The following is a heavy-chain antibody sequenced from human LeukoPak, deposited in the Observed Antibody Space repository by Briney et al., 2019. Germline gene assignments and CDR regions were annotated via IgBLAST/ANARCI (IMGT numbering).Heavy chain of an antibody. CDR1: GYTFTSYH. V-gene: IGHV1-46*01. J-gene: IGHJ4*02. CDR3: ARDSRSWSFDY. Sequence: ASVKVSCKASGYTFTSYHMHWVRQAPGQGLEWMGIIYSIGGSTSYAQKFQGRVTMTRDTSTSTVYMELSSLRSEDTAVYYCARDSRSWSFDYWGQGTLVTVSS. D-gene: IGHD6-13*01. CDR2: IYSIGGST.